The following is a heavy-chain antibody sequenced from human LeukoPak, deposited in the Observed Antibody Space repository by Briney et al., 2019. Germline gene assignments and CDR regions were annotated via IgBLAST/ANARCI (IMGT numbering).Heavy chain of an antibody. D-gene: IGHD3-22*01. V-gene: IGHV4-4*09. CDR2: IYTSGST. CDR3: ARTVVIDYYYMDV. Sequence: SETLSLTCTVSGGSISSYYWSWIRQPPGKGLEWIGYIYTSGSTNYNPSLKSRVTISVDTSKNQFSLKLSSVTAADTAVYYCARTVVIDYYYMDVWGKGTTVTVSS. CDR1: GGSISSYY. J-gene: IGHJ6*03.